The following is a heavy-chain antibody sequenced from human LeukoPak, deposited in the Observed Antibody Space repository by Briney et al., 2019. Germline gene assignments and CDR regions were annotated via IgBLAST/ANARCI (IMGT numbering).Heavy chain of an antibody. V-gene: IGHV3-30*18. D-gene: IGHD3-9*01. CDR1: GFTFSSYG. CDR3: AKDSNYDILTGYYTGRAFDY. CDR2: ISYDGSNK. Sequence: GGSLRLSCAASGFTFSSYGMHWVRQAPGKGLEWVAVISYDGSNKYYADSVKGRFTISRDNSKNTLYLQMNSLRAEDTAVYYCAKDSNYDILTGYYTGRAFDYWGQGTLVTVSS. J-gene: IGHJ4*02.